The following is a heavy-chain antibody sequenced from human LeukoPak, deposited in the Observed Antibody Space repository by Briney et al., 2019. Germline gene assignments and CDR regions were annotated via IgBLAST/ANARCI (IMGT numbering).Heavy chain of an antibody. CDR2: ISYDGSNK. Sequence: LPGGSLRLSCAASGFTFSSYAMHWVRQAPGKGLEWVAVISYDGSNKYYADSVKGRFTISRDNSKNTLYLQMNSLRAEDTAVYYCARESGLVRGVYYYYGMDVWGQGTTVTVSS. CDR1: GFTFSSYA. V-gene: IGHV3-30-3*01. J-gene: IGHJ6*02. CDR3: ARESGLVRGVYYYYGMDV. D-gene: IGHD3-10*01.